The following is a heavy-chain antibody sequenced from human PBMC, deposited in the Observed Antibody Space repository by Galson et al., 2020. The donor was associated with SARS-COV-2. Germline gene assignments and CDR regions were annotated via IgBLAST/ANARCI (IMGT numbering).Heavy chain of an antibody. CDR3: ASPYLAAASFFGAFDI. V-gene: IGHV3-48*03. CDR1: GFTFSDYE. J-gene: IGHJ3*02. D-gene: IGHD6-13*01. Sequence: GSLRLSCAGSGFTFSDYEMNWVRQGPGKGLEWVSYISSSGTNIYYADSVKGRFTISRDNAKNLLYLQMTSLRAEDTAVYYCASPYLAAASFFGAFDIWGPGTMVTVSS. CDR2: ISSSGTNI.